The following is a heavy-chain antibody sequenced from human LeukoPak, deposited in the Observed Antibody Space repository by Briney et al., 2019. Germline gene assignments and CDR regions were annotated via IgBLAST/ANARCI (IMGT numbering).Heavy chain of an antibody. Sequence: WXRQATGXXXXXXGWMNPNSGNTGLAQKFQGRVTLTRDTSLSTAYMELSNLRSDDTAVYYCARDEVVAAPNYFGMVVWGQGTTVSVSS. CDR2: MNPNSGNT. CDR3: ARDEVVAAPNYFGMVV. D-gene: IGHD2-15*01. J-gene: IGHJ6*02. V-gene: IGHV1-8*01.